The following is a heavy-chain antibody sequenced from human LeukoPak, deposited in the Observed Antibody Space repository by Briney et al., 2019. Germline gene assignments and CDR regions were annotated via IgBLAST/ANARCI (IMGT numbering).Heavy chain of an antibody. CDR2: VLYSRDN. J-gene: IGHJ4*02. D-gene: IGHD1-26*01. CDR3: ARQPYVLGAYYFDF. V-gene: IGHV4-59*08. CDR1: RGSLTRHF. Sequence: SETLSLTCFLSRGSLTRHFWRWIRPPPRKEVAWIAYVLYSRDNNCNQSLKRQVTIAVDTSKNQFSLKLDSVTAADTAVYFCARQPYVLGAYYFDFWGQGTLVTVSS.